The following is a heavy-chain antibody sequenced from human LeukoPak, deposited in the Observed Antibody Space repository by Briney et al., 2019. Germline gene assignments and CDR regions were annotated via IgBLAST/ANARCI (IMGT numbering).Heavy chain of an antibody. Sequence: ASVKVSCEASGYTFTSYAMHWVRQAPGQGLEWMGWITPSGGTNYPQKFQGRVAITRDTSISTAYMDLSRLTSDDTAVYYCARDRYGDGFAHFDYWGQGALVTVSS. D-gene: IGHD5-24*01. J-gene: IGHJ4*02. V-gene: IGHV1-2*02. CDR2: ITPSGGT. CDR3: ARDRYGDGFAHFDY. CDR1: GYTFTSYA.